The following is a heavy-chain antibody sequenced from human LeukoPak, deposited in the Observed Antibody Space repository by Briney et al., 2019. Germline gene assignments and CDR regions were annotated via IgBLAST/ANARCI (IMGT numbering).Heavy chain of an antibody. CDR2: IYHSRST. Sequence: SETLSLTCAVSGGSLSSCGYSWSWIRQPPGKGLEWIGYIYHSRSTYYNPSLKSRVTISVDRSKNQFSLKLSSVTAADTAVYYCARRLGYCSSTSCSVGAFDIWGQGTMVTVSS. CDR3: ARRLGYCSSTSCSVGAFDI. D-gene: IGHD2-2*01. J-gene: IGHJ3*02. CDR1: GGSLSSCGYS. V-gene: IGHV4-30-2*01.